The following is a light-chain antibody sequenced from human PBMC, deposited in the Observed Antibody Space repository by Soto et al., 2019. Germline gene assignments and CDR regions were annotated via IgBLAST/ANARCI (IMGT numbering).Light chain of an antibody. CDR1: QSVSSY. CDR2: DAS. Sequence: MVLTQSPATLSLSLGERATLSCRACQSVSSYLAWYQQNPGQAPRLLIYDASNRATGIPARLSGSGSGTDFTLTISSLEPEDFAVFYCQKRSNWPTFGGGT. J-gene: IGKJ4*01. CDR3: QKRSNWPT. V-gene: IGKV3-11*01.